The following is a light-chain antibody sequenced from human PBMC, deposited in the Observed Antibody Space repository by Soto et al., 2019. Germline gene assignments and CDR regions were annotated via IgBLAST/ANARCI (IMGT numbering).Light chain of an antibody. J-gene: IGLJ1*01. CDR3: CSYVGGYSYV. V-gene: IGLV2-14*01. Sequence: QSVLTHPASVSGSPGQSITISCTGTSSAIRDYNYVSWYQQLPGNAPKLIMYEVSNRPSGISNRFSGSKSGNTASLTISGLQAEDEADYYCCSYVGGYSYVFGIGTKVTVL. CDR1: SSAIRDYNY. CDR2: EVS.